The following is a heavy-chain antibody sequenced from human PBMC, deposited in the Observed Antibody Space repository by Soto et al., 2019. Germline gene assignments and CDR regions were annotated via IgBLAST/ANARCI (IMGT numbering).Heavy chain of an antibody. CDR1: GYSFTSYW. J-gene: IGHJ4*02. D-gene: IGHD5-18*01. CDR2: IDPSDSYT. Sequence: GESLKISCKGSGYSFTSYWISWVRQMPGKGLEWMGRIDPSDSYTNYSPSFQGHVTISADKSISTAYLQWSSLKASDTAMYYCARTTATSSESDYWGQGTLVTVS. CDR3: ARTTATSSESDY. V-gene: IGHV5-10-1*01.